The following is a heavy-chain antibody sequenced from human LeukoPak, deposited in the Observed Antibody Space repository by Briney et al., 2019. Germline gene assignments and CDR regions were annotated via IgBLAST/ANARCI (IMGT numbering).Heavy chain of an antibody. CDR1: GFTFSSYS. CDR3: ATPIKRYCSSTSCYDFDY. V-gene: IGHV3-21*01. Sequence: PGGSLRLSCAASGFTFSSYSMNWVRQAPGKGLEWVSSISNSSSYIYYADSVKGRFIISRDNAKNSLYLQMNSLRAEDTAVYYCATPIKRYCSSTSCYDFDYWGQGTLVTVSS. J-gene: IGHJ4*02. CDR2: ISNSSSYI. D-gene: IGHD2-2*01.